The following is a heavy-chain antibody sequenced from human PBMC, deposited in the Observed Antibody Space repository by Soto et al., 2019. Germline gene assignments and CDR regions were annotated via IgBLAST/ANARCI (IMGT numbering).Heavy chain of an antibody. CDR1: GFTFSSYA. V-gene: IGHV3-23*01. D-gene: IGHD3-10*01. CDR2: ISGSGGST. J-gene: IGHJ6*03. Sequence: RGSLRLSCAASGFTFSSYAMSWVRQAPGKGLEWVSAISGSGGSTYYADSVKGRFTISRDNSKNTLYLQMNSLRAEDTAVYYCATGGDYYGSGSYQAIYYYYYYMDVWGKGTTVTVSS. CDR3: ATGGDYYGSGSYQAIYYYYYYMDV.